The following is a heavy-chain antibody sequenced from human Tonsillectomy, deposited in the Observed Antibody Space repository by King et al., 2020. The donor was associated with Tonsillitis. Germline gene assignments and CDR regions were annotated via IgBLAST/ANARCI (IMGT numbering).Heavy chain of an antibody. CDR3: ARQGYDFWSGFHLDP. V-gene: IGHV4-59*08. CDR2: IYFSGGT. CDR1: GGSISSYY. Sequence: QLQESGPGLVKPSETLSLTCTVSGGSISSYYWSWIRQPPGKVLEWIGYIYFSGGTNYNPSLKIRVTISVVTPKNQFSLKLSSVTAADTAVYYCARQGYDFWSGFHLDPWGQGTLVTVSS. J-gene: IGHJ5*02. D-gene: IGHD3-3*01.